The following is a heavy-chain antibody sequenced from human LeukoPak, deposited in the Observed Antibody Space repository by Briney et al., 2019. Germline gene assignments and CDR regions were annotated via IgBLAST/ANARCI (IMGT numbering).Heavy chain of an antibody. V-gene: IGHV3-23*01. D-gene: IGHD1-14*01. CDR3: AIKTKGDY. CDR1: GFTFSTYA. CDR2: ISSSGGST. Sequence: GGSPRLSCAASGFTFSTYAMSWVRQAPGKGLEWVSTISSSGGSTYYADSVKGRFTISRDNSKNTLYLQMNSLRAEDTAVYYCAIKTKGDYWGQGTLVTVSS. J-gene: IGHJ4*02.